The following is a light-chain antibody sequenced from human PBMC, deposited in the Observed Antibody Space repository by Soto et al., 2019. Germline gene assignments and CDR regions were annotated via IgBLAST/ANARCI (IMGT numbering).Light chain of an antibody. J-gene: IGKJ1*01. CDR3: QQYNDWWT. CDR2: GAS. CDR1: QGVSRK. Sequence: DIVMTQSPATLSVAPGERVTFSCRASQGVSRKLAWYQHKPGQAPRLLIPGASTGATGIPARFSGSGSGTEFTLTISSLQSEDCAVYYCQQYNDWWTFGQGTKVDI. V-gene: IGKV3-15*01.